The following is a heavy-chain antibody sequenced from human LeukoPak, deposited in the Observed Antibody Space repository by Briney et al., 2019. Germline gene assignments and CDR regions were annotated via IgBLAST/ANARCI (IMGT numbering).Heavy chain of an antibody. CDR3: EGFEQQLGVDECYFDY. CDR1: GGSFSGYY. D-gene: IGHD6-13*01. CDR2: INHSGST. V-gene: IGHV4-34*01. J-gene: IGHJ4*02. Sequence: LETLSLTCAVYGGSFSGYYWSWIRQPPGKGLEWIGEINHSGSTNYNPSLKSRVTISVDTSKNQFSLKLSSVTAADTAVYAREGFEQQLGVDECYFDYWGQGTLVTVSS.